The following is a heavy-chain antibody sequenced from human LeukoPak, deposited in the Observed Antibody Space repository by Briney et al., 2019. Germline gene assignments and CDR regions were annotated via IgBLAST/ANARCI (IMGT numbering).Heavy chain of an antibody. CDR1: GYTLTELS. Sequence: ASVKVSCKVSGYTLTELSMHWVRQAPGQGLEWMGIINPSGGSTSYAQKFQGRVTMTRDTSTSTVYMELSSLRSEDTAVYYCAREEWELLSVPFDIWGQGTMVTVSS. CDR3: AREEWELLSVPFDI. D-gene: IGHD1-26*01. J-gene: IGHJ3*02. CDR2: INPSGGST. V-gene: IGHV1-46*01.